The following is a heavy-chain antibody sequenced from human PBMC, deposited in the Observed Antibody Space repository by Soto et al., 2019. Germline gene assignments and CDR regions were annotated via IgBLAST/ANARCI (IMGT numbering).Heavy chain of an antibody. D-gene: IGHD3-10*01. CDR3: ARDDEGGSYCDLGY. J-gene: IGHJ4*02. V-gene: IGHV3-30-3*01. Sequence: QVQLVESGGGVVQPGRSLRLSCAASGFTFSNYIMHWVRQAPGKGLEWVAIILHDENNKYYADSVKGRFTISRDNSKNTLYLQMNSLRTEDTAIYYCARDDEGGSYCDLGYWGQGTLVTVSS. CDR2: ILHDENNK. CDR1: GFTFSNYI.